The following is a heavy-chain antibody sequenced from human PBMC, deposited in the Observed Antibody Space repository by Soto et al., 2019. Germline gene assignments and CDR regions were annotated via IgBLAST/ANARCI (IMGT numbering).Heavy chain of an antibody. CDR3: ARGGGSTKVDY. Sequence: QVQLQESGPGLVKPSQTLSLTCTVSGGSITSSGYYWSWIRQHPGEGLEWIGFTSNSGSTSYNPSLKGRVTNSVDPSSNQFSLNLKAVTAAATAVYYCARGGGSTKVDYWGQGTLVTVSP. V-gene: IGHV4-31*03. J-gene: IGHJ4*02. CDR1: GGSITSSGYY. CDR2: TSNSGST. D-gene: IGHD2-2*01.